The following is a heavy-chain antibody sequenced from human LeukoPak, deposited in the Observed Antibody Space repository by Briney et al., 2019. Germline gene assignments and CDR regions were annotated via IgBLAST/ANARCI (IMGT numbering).Heavy chain of an antibody. CDR3: ATYYYDSSGYYHRGYFDY. D-gene: IGHD3-22*01. Sequence: PSETLSLTCTVSGGSISSSSYYWGWICQPPGKGLEWIGSIYYSGSTYYNPSLKSRVTISVDTSKNQFSLKLSSVTAADTAVYYCATYYYDSSGYYHRGYFDYWGQGTLVTVSS. CDR1: GGSISSSSYY. V-gene: IGHV4-39*07. CDR2: IYYSGST. J-gene: IGHJ4*02.